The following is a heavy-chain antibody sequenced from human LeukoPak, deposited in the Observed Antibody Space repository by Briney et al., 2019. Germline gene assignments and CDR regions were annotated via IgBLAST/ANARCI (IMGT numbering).Heavy chain of an antibody. Sequence: PGGSLRLSCAASGFTFSSYAMSWVRQAPGKGLEGVSAISGSGGSTYYADSVKGRFTISRDNSKNTLYLQMNSLRAEDTAVYYCAKDSYPGKAVAGVMYYFDYWGQGTLVTVSS. CDR2: ISGSGGST. J-gene: IGHJ4*02. CDR1: GFTFSSYA. CDR3: AKDSYPGKAVAGVMYYFDY. D-gene: IGHD6-19*01. V-gene: IGHV3-23*01.